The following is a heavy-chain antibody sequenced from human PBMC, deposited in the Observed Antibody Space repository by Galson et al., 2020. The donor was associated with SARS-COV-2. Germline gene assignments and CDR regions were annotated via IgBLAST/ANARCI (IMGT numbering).Heavy chain of an antibody. CDR3: ARLPVVRGVDY. CDR1: GGSINIYY. Sequence: ASETLSLTCTVSGGSINIYYWSWIRQPPGKGLEWIGYLYYGGKTNYNPSLKSRVTISVDTSKSKFSLTLRSVTAADTAMYYCARLPVVRGVDYWGQGIPVTVSS. CDR2: LYYGGKT. D-gene: IGHD3-10*01. J-gene: IGHJ4*02. V-gene: IGHV4-59*01.